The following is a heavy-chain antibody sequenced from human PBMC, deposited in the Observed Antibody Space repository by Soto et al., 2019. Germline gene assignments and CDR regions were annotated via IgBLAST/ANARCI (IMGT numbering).Heavy chain of an antibody. CDR1: GASVKTGGYY. Sequence: SETLSLTCTVSGASVKTGGYYWTWIRQSPGKGLEWMGYIFYLSTTYYNPSLESRVAISVDTSKNQFSLKLTSVTAADTAVYYCAREVGGWYNYWGQGTLVTVSS. CDR2: IFYLSTT. D-gene: IGHD6-19*01. J-gene: IGHJ4*02. CDR3: AREVGGWYNY. V-gene: IGHV4-61*08.